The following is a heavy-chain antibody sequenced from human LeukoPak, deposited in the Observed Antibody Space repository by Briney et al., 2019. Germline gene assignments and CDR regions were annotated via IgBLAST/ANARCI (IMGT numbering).Heavy chain of an antibody. V-gene: IGHV4-30-2*01. CDR3: ARGAIAAAGTDDVLGPSFDY. CDR1: GGSISSGGYS. J-gene: IGHJ4*02. CDR2: IYHSGST. Sequence: SETLSLTCAVSGGSISSGGYSWSWIRQPPGKGLEWIGYIYHSGSTYYNPSLKSRVTISVDTSKNQFSLKLSSVTAADTAVYYCARGAIAAAGTDDVLGPSFDYWGQGTLVTVSS. D-gene: IGHD6-13*01.